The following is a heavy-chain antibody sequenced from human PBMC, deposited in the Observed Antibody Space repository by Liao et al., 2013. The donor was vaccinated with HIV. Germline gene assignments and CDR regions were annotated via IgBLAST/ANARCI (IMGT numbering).Heavy chain of an antibody. CDR3: ASERAAAVAEYVQH. V-gene: IGHV4-34*02. CDR2: INDSGRT. J-gene: IGHJ1*01. Sequence: QVQVQQWGAGLVKPSETLSLICGVYGGSFSGYYWSWIRQSPEKGLEWIGEINDSGRTKYNPSLESRVTISVDTSKNQFSLNLTSVTAADTAVYYCASERAAAVAEYVQHWGQGTLVTVSS. D-gene: IGHD6-13*01. CDR1: GGSFSGYY.